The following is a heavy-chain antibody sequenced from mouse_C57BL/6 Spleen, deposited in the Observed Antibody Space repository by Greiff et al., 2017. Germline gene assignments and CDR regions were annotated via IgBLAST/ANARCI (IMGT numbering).Heavy chain of an antibody. CDR3: ARGNFSWFAY. Sequence: VQLQQPGAELVKPGASVKMSCKASGYTFTSYWITWVKQRPGQGLEWIGDIYPGSGSTNYNEKLKSKATRTVDTSSSTAYMQLSSLTSEDSAVYYCARGNFSWFAYWGQGTLVTVSA. V-gene: IGHV1-55*01. CDR2: IYPGSGST. J-gene: IGHJ3*01. CDR1: GYTFTSYW.